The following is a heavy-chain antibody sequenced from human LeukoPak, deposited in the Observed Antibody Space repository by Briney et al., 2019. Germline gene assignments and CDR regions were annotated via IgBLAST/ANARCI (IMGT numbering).Heavy chain of an antibody. CDR3: ARATRGGSLDY. CDR1: GGSISSSSYY. Sequence: TSETLSLTCTVSGGSISSSSYYWGWNRQPRGKGLEWIVSIYYSGSTYYNPSLKSRITISVDTSKNQFSLKLSSVTAADTAVYYCARATRGGSLDYWGQGTLVTVSS. J-gene: IGHJ4*02. CDR2: IYYSGST. V-gene: IGHV4-39*07. D-gene: IGHD2-15*01.